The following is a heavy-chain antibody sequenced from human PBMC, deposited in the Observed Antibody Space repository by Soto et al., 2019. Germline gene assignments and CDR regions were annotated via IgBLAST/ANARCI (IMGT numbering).Heavy chain of an antibody. CDR3: AKDHRHYYDSSGYPYYFDY. J-gene: IGHJ4*02. CDR2: ISYDGSNK. D-gene: IGHD3-22*01. CDR1: GFTLSSFG. V-gene: IGHV3-30*18. Sequence: GSLKPSCAASGFTLSSFGQQWVRQAPGQGLEWVAVISYDGSNKYYADSVKGRFTISRDNSKNTLYLQMNSLRAEDTAVYYCAKDHRHYYDSSGYPYYFDYWGQGTLVTVSS.